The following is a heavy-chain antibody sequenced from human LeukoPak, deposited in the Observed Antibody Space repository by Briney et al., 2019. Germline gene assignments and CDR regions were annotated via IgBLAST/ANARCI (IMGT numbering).Heavy chain of an antibody. J-gene: IGHJ4*02. Sequence: SETLSLTCTVSGYSISSGYYWGWIRQPPGKGLEWIGGIYHSGSTYYNPSLKSRVTISVDTSKNQFSLKLSSVTAADTAVYYCARDLMIARNVVVPAAHDYWGQGTLVTVSS. CDR2: IYHSGST. V-gene: IGHV4-38-2*02. CDR3: ARDLMIARNVVVPAAHDY. CDR1: GYSISSGYY. D-gene: IGHD2-2*01.